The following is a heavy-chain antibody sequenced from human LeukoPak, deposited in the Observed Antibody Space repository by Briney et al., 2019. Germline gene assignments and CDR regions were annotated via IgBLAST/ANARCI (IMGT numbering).Heavy chain of an antibody. CDR2: ISWDGGST. CDR1: GFTFDDYA. D-gene: IGHD5-24*01. CDR3: AKGGRWLQLGYFGY. J-gene: IGHJ4*02. Sequence: PGGSLRLSCAASGFTFDDYAMHWVRQAPGKGLEWVSLISWDGGSTYYADSVKGRFTISRDNSKNSLYLQMNSLRAEDTALYYCAKGGRWLQLGYFGYWGQGTLVTVSS. V-gene: IGHV3-43D*03.